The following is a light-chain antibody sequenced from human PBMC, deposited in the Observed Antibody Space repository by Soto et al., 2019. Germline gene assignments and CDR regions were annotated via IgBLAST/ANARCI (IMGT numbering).Light chain of an antibody. CDR2: KAS. Sequence: ILMTQSPSTLSASVGDRVTITCRASESVSTWLAWYQQKPGKAPKLLIHKASSLKSGVPSRFSGSGSGTEFTLTISSLQPDDFATYYCQQYSFDYTFGQGTKVDIK. V-gene: IGKV1-5*03. CDR1: ESVSTW. J-gene: IGKJ2*01. CDR3: QQYSFDYT.